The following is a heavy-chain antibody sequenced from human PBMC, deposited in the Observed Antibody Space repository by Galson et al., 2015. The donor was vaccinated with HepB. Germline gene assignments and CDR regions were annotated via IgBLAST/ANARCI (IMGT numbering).Heavy chain of an antibody. CDR1: GYTFTSYG. V-gene: IGHV1-18*01. CDR2: ISAYNGNT. J-gene: IGHJ6*03. CDR3: ARDREGWGLLWFRDYYMDV. Sequence: SVKVSCKASGYTFTSYGISWVRQAPGQGLEWMGWISAYNGNTNYAQKLQGRVTMTTDTSTSTAYMELRSLRSDDTAVYYCARDREGWGLLWFRDYYMDVWGKGTTVTVSS. D-gene: IGHD3-10*01.